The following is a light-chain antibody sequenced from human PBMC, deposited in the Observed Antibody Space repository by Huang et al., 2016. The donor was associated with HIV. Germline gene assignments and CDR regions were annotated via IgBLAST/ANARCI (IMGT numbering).Light chain of an antibody. CDR2: GAS. CDR3: QQSYNSWT. Sequence: DIQMTQSPSSLSASVGDRVTVTCRASQSIGNYVNWYQQKPGKAPKLLIYGASSLQIGVPSRFSGSGSGTVFSLSSTSLQPEDFATYYCQQSYNSWTFGQGTKVDIK. V-gene: IGKV1-39*01. CDR1: QSIGNY. J-gene: IGKJ1*01.